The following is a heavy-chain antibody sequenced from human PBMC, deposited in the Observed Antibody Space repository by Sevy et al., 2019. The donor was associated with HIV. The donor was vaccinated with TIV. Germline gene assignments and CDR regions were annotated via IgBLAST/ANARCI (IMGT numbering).Heavy chain of an antibody. Sequence: GGSLRLSCEASGFTFNTYGMHWVRQAPGKGLEWVAVIWYDGTNTNYADSVKGRFTISRDNSKNTLYLQMNSLRGEDTAMYYCAKSKPPQWRMENAFDIWGQGTRVTVSS. J-gene: IGHJ3*02. D-gene: IGHD6-19*01. V-gene: IGHV3-33*06. CDR1: GFTFNTYG. CDR3: AKSKPPQWRMENAFDI. CDR2: IWYDGTNT.